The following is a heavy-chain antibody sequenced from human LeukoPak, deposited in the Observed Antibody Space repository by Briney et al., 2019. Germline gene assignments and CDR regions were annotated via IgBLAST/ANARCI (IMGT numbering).Heavy chain of an antibody. CDR1: GFTFSDNY. CDR2: ISGNGGVI. Sequence: GGSLRLSCAASGFTFSDNYMTWVRQAPGKGLEWLSYISGNGGVIQYADSVKGRFTISRDNAKNLLYLQMNSLRAEDTAVYYCAREKEGYCSRTSCYLDYYYYYMDVWGKGTTVTISS. CDR3: AREKEGYCSRTSCYLDYYYYYMDV. J-gene: IGHJ6*03. V-gene: IGHV3-11*04. D-gene: IGHD2-2*01.